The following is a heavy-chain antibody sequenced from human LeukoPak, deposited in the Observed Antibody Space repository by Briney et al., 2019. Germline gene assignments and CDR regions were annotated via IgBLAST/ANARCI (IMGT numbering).Heavy chain of an antibody. D-gene: IGHD1-26*01. CDR2: ISSSGSK. V-gene: IGHV3-11*01. J-gene: IGHJ4*02. CDR1: GFTFSDNY. CDR3: AKDRKAVVGGLNYFDY. Sequence: GGSLRLSCAASGFTFSDNYMSWIRQAPGKGLEWVSYISSSGSKYYADSVKGRFTISRDNSKNTLYLQMNSLRAEDTAVYYCAKDRKAVVGGLNYFDYWGQGTLVTVSS.